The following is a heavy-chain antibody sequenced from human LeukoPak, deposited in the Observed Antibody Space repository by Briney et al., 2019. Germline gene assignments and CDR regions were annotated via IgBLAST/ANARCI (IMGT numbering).Heavy chain of an antibody. V-gene: IGHV3-74*01. CDR2: ICSDGSKT. Sequence: PGGSLRLSCAASGFIFSNYCMHWVRQAPGKGLVWVSRICSDGSKTDYADSVKGRFTISRDNAKNTLSLQMNSLRAEDTAVYYCTKDFDAAMGCWGQGTLVSVSS. CDR1: GFIFSNYC. D-gene: IGHD3-9*01. J-gene: IGHJ4*02. CDR3: TKDFDAAMGC.